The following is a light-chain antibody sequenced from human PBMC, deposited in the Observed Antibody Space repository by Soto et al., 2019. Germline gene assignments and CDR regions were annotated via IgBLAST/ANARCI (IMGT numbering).Light chain of an antibody. V-gene: IGKV3-20*01. J-gene: IGKJ1*01. CDR3: QQYGSSGT. Sequence: EIVLTQSPATLSLSPGERATLSCRASQSVSSYLAWYQQKPGQAPRLLIYGASTRAAGIPDRFSGSGSGTDFTLTITRLEPEDSAVYYCQQYGSSGTFGQGIKVDIK. CDR1: QSVSSY. CDR2: GAS.